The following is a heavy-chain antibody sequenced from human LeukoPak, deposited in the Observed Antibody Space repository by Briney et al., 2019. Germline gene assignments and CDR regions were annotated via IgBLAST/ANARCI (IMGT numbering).Heavy chain of an antibody. CDR1: GFTVSTNY. V-gene: IGHV3-66*01. D-gene: IGHD4-23*01. CDR2: IYSGGNT. J-gene: IGHJ4*02. Sequence: GGSLRLSCAASGFTVSTNYMSWVRQAPGRGLEWVSVIYSGGNTYYADSVKGRFTISRDNSENTLYLQMNSLRADDTAVYYCARDSGTTVGYFDYWGQGTLVTVSS. CDR3: ARDSGTTVGYFDY.